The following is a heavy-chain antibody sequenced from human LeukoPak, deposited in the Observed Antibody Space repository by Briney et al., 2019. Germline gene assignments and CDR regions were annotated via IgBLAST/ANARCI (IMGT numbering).Heavy chain of an antibody. CDR2: INPSGGST. CDR3: ARVTPIAAAGTRMDV. V-gene: IGHV1-46*01. D-gene: IGHD6-13*01. J-gene: IGHJ6*02. Sequence: GASVKVSCKASGYTFTSYYMHWVRQAPGQGLEWMGIINPSGGSTSYAQKFQGRVTMTRDTSTSTVYMELSSLRSEDTAVYYCARVTPIAAAGTRMDVWGQGTTVTVSS. CDR1: GYTFTSYY.